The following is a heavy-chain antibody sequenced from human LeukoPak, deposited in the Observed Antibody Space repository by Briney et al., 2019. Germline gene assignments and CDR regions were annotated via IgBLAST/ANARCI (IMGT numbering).Heavy chain of an antibody. D-gene: IGHD1-1*01. CDR2: ITGTSDI. J-gene: IGHJ4*02. CDR3: ARAIQL. CDR1: GFTFSDYS. V-gene: IGHV3-69-1*02. Sequence: GGSLRLSCTASGFTFSDYSVNWVRQAPGKGLEWVSCITGTSDIYYADSVKGRFTISRDNAKNSVYLQMNSLRAEDTGIYYCARAIQLWGQGTLVTVSS.